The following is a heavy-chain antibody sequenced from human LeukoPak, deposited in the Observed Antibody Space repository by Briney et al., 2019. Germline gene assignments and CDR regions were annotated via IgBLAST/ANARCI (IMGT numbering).Heavy chain of an antibody. V-gene: IGHV3-7*03. J-gene: IGHJ4*02. Sequence: GGSLRLSCAASGFTFSSYWMSWVRQAPGKGLEWVANIKQDGSEKYYVDSVKGRFTISGDNAKNSLYLQMNSLRAEDTAVYYCARSPNCSGGSCYIFGYFDYWGQGTLVTVSS. CDR2: IKQDGSEK. CDR1: GFTFSSYW. D-gene: IGHD2-15*01. CDR3: ARSPNCSGGSCYIFGYFDY.